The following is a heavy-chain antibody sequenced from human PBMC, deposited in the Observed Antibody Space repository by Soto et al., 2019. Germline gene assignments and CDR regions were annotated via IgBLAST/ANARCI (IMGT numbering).Heavy chain of an antibody. J-gene: IGHJ5*02. V-gene: IGHV4-61*01. CDR1: GGSVSSGSYY. CDR2: IYYSGGT. D-gene: IGHD2-2*02. Sequence: SETLSLTGTVSGGSVSSGSYYWSRIRRPPGKGLEWIGYIYYSGGTNYNPSLKSRVTISVDTSKNQFSLKLSSVTAADTAVYYCARDEGYCSSTSCYTGWFDPWGQGTLVTVSS. CDR3: ARDEGYCSSTSCYTGWFDP.